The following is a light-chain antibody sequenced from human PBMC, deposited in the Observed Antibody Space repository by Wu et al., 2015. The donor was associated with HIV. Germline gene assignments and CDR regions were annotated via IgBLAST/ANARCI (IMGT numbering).Light chain of an antibody. CDR2: KVS. CDR1: QNINSW. Sequence: DVQLTQSPSTLSASVGDRVTISCRASQNINSWLAWYQRKSGEAPKLLIYKVSNLASGVPSRFTGSGSGTEFALTINSLQPDDLATYYCQQYNTYPLTFGGGTKVDIK. V-gene: IGKV1-5*03. J-gene: IGKJ4*01. CDR3: QQYNTYPLT.